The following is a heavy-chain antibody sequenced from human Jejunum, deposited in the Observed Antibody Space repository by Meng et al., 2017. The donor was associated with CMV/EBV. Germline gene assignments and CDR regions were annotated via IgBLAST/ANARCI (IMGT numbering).Heavy chain of an antibody. D-gene: IGHD3-3*01. Sequence: YAIHWVRQRPGKGLEWVSGINWNSDSRGYADSVRGRFTISRDNAKNSLYLQMNNLRADDTAVYYCVRVFNYDYWNGYSDYYFDYWGQGTLVTVSS. J-gene: IGHJ4*02. CDR3: VRVFNYDYWNGYSDYYFDY. CDR1: YA. V-gene: IGHV3-9*01. CDR2: INWNSDSR.